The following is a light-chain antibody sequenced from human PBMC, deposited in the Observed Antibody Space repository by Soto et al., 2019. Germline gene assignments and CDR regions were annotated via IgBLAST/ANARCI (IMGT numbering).Light chain of an antibody. V-gene: IGKV3-20*01. CDR2: VSS. CDR1: QTVSGNY. J-gene: IGKJ2*01. CDR3: QQYGSSPPYT. Sequence: EIVLTQSPGILSLSPGERATLSCRASQTVSGNYLAWYQQKPGQSPRLLIYVSSDRATGIPDRFSGSGSGTDFTLTINRVEPEDFAVYYWQQYGSSPPYTFGQGTTLEL.